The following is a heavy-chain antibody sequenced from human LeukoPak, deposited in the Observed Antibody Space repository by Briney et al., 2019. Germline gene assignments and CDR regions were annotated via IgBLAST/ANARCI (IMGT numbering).Heavy chain of an antibody. CDR3: ARDLDVDIVATIEGGYYFDY. Sequence: GGSLRLSCAASGFTFSSYSMNWVRQAPGKGLEWVSSISSSSSYIYYADSVKGRFTISRDNAKNSLYLQMNSLRAEDTAVDYCARDLDVDIVATIEGGYYFDYWGQGTLVTVSS. CDR2: ISSSSSYI. V-gene: IGHV3-21*01. J-gene: IGHJ4*02. D-gene: IGHD5-12*01. CDR1: GFTFSSYS.